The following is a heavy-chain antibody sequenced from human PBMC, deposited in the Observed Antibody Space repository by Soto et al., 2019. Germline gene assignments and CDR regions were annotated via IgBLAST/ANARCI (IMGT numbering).Heavy chain of an antibody. CDR1: GGSISSGGYY. D-gene: IGHD3-10*01. V-gene: IGHV4-31*03. Sequence: QVQLQESGPGLVKPSQTLSLTCTVSGGSISSGGYYWSWIRQHPGKGLEWIGYIYYSGSTYSNPSLKSRVTISVDTSKIQCSLKLSSVTAADTAVYYCARGPRGFGESDLDYWGQGTLVTVSS. CDR2: IYYSGST. J-gene: IGHJ4*02. CDR3: ARGPRGFGESDLDY.